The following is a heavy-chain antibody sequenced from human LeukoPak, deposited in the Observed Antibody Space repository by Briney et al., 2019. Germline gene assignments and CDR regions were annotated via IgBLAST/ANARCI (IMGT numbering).Heavy chain of an antibody. CDR3: ASGDKGYFDY. J-gene: IGHJ4*02. V-gene: IGHV3-30*01. CDR1: GFTFSSYA. Sequence: GGSLGLSCAASGFTFSSYAMHWVRQAPGKGLEWVAVISYDGSNKYYADSVKGRFTISRDNSKNTLYLQMNSLRAEDTAVYYCASGDKGYFDYWGQGTLVTVSS. CDR2: ISYDGSNK.